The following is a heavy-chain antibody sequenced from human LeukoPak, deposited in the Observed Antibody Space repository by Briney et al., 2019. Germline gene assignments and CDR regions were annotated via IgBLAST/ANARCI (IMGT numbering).Heavy chain of an antibody. CDR2: ISPNSGDT. J-gene: IGHJ5*02. CDR3: ARDMSYKGLDP. CDR1: GYTFTVYF. V-gene: IGHV1-2*02. D-gene: IGHD5-24*01. Sequence: ASVKVSCKASGYTFTVYFIHWMRQAPGQGLEWMGWISPNSGDTGYAQKFQGRVTMTNDTSGSTAYMELTRLTSDDTAVYYCARDMSYKGLDPWGQGTLVTVAS.